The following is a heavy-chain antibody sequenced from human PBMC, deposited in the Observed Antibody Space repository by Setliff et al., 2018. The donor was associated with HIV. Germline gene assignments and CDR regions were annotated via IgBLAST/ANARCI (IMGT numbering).Heavy chain of an antibody. J-gene: IGHJ6*02. D-gene: IGHD3-16*01. CDR3: VRGKRYAYTSGGLDV. CDR1: GFTFSSFW. Sequence: PGGSLRLSCAASGFTFSSFWMSWVRQAPGKGLEWVANINQVESEKYYVDSVKGRFTISRDNAKNSLYLQMNSLGVEDTAICFCVRGKRYAYTSGGLDVWGQGTTVTVSS. CDR2: INQVESEK. V-gene: IGHV3-7*01.